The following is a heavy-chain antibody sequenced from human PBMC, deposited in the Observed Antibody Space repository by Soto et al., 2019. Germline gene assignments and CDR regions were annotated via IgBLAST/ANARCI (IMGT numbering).Heavy chain of an antibody. V-gene: IGHV1-18*01. Sequence: ASVKVSCKASGYTFASYAISWMRQAPGQGLEWMGWISAYNGNTNYAQKLQGRVTMTTDTSTSTAYMELRSLRSDDTAVYYCARDPPPPDYWGQGPRSPSPQ. CDR3: ARDPPPPDY. J-gene: IGHJ4*02. CDR1: GYTFASYA. CDR2: ISAYNGNT.